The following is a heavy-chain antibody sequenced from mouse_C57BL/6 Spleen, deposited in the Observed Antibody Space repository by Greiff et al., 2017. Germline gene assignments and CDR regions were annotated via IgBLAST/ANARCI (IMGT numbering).Heavy chain of an antibody. D-gene: IGHD2-3*01. Sequence: QVQLQQPGAELVRPGSSVKLSCKASGYTFTSYWMDWVKQRPGQGLEWIGNIYPSDSETHYNQQFKDKATLTVDKSSSTAYLQLSSLTSEDSAVYYCARFDGYSSFDYWGQGTTLTVSS. V-gene: IGHV1-61*01. CDR1: GYTFTSYW. CDR2: IYPSDSET. CDR3: ARFDGYSSFDY. J-gene: IGHJ2*01.